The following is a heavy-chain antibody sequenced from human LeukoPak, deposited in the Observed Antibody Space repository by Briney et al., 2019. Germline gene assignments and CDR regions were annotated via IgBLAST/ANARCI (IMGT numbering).Heavy chain of an antibody. CDR3: ARDSTGYGYEEWY. J-gene: IGHJ4*02. D-gene: IGHD5-18*01. Sequence: GGSLRLSCAASGFTLSSYEMNWVRQAPGKGLEWVSYISSSGSTIYYADSVKGRFTISRDNAKNSLYLQMNSLRAEDTALYYCARDSTGYGYEEWYWGQGTLVTVSS. V-gene: IGHV3-48*03. CDR2: ISSSGSTI. CDR1: GFTLSSYE.